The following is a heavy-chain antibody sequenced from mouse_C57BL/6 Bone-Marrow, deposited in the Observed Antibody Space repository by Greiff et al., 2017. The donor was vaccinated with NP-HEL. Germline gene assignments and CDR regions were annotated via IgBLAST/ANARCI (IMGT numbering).Heavy chain of an antibody. CDR1: GFSLTSYG. Sequence: VQLQQSGPGLVQPSHCLSITCTVSGFSLTSYGVHWVRQSPGKGLEWLGVIWRGGSTDYNAAFMSRMSITKDNSKSQVFFKMNSLQADDTAIYYCAIYGYDGYAMDYWGQGTSVTVSS. CDR3: AIYGYDGYAMDY. CDR2: IWRGGST. J-gene: IGHJ4*01. D-gene: IGHD2-2*01. V-gene: IGHV2-5*01.